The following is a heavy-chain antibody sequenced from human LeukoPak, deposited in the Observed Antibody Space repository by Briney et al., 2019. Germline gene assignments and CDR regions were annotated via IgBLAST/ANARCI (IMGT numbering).Heavy chain of an antibody. J-gene: IGHJ6*02. CDR2: ISSSSSNI. Sequence: PGGSLRLSCAASGFTVSGYMMNWVRQAPGKGLEWVSSISSSSSNIYYADSVKGRFTISRDNAKNSLYLQMNSLRAEDTAVYYCAREEVTAIQIYSHYYGKDVWGQGTTVTVSS. D-gene: IGHD2-21*02. V-gene: IGHV3-21*01. CDR1: GFTVSGYM. CDR3: AREEVTAIQIYSHYYGKDV.